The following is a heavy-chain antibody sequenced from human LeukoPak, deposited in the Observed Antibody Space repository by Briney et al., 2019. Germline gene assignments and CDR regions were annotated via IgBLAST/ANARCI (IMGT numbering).Heavy chain of an antibody. D-gene: IGHD5-12*01. J-gene: IGHJ4*02. Sequence: PGGSLRLSCAASGFTFSSYAMSWVRQAPGKGLEWVSAISGSGGSTYYADSVKGRFTISRDNAKNSLYLQMNSLRAEDTAVYYCASIRPVATRNYWGQGTLVTVSS. CDR3: ASIRPVATRNY. V-gene: IGHV3-23*01. CDR2: ISGSGGST. CDR1: GFTFSSYA.